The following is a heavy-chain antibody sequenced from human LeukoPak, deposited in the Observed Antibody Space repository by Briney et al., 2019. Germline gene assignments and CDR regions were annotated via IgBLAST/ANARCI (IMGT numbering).Heavy chain of an antibody. Sequence: GGSLRLSCAASGFTFSSYAMSWVRQAPGKGLEWVSAISGSGGSTYYADSVKGRFTISRVNSKNTLYLQMNSLRAEDTAVYYCATYDFWSGSDYWGQGTLVTVSS. CDR3: ATYDFWSGSDY. CDR1: GFTFSSYA. J-gene: IGHJ4*02. V-gene: IGHV3-23*01. CDR2: ISGSGGST. D-gene: IGHD3-3*01.